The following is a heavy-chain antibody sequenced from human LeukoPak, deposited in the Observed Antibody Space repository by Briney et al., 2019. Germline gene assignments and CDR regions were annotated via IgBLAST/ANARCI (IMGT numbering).Heavy chain of an antibody. Sequence: GSSVKVSCKASGGTFSSYAISWVRQAPGQGLEWMGGIIPIFGTANYAQKLQGRVTITTDESTSTAYMELSSLRSEDTAVYYCARVHLGYDSSVQWYFDLWGRGTLVTVSS. CDR2: IIPIFGTA. V-gene: IGHV1-69*05. CDR3: ARVHLGYDSSVQWYFDL. CDR1: GGTFSSYA. J-gene: IGHJ2*01. D-gene: IGHD3-22*01.